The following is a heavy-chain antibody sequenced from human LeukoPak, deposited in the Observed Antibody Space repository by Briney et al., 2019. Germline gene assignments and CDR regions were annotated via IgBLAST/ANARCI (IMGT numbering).Heavy chain of an antibody. CDR2: INHSGST. CDR3: ARAHPYYYDS. J-gene: IGHJ4*02. V-gene: IGHV4-34*01. D-gene: IGHD3-22*01. Sequence: PSETLSLTCAVYGGSFSGYYWSWIRQPPGKGLEWIGEINHSGSTNYNPSLKSRVTISVDTPKNQFSLKLSSVTAAGTAVYYCARAHPYYYDSWGQGTLVTVSS. CDR1: GGSFSGYY.